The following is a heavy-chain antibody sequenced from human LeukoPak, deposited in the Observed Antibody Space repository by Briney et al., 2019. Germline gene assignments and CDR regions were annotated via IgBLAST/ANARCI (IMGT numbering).Heavy chain of an antibody. CDR1: GYTFTGYY. J-gene: IGHJ4*02. CDR3: ASGRNSKCLGWDY. V-gene: IGHV1-2*06. Sequence: ASVKVSCKASGYTFTGYYMHWVRQAPGQGLEWMRRINPNSGGTNYAQKFQGRVTITTDESTSTAYMELSSLRSEDTAVYYCASGRNSKCLGWDYWGEG. D-gene: IGHD2/OR15-2a*01. CDR2: INPNSGGT.